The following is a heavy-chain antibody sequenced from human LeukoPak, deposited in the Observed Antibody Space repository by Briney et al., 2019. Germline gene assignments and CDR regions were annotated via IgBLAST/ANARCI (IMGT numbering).Heavy chain of an antibody. Sequence: SETLSLTCTVSGGSITSGNYYWSWIRQPPGKGLEWIGYIYYSGSSYYNPSLKSRLTISVDTSKNQFSLKLSSVTAADTALYYCARVRYYDSSVDYWGQGTLVTVSS. V-gene: IGHV4-30-4*01. D-gene: IGHD3-22*01. CDR2: IYYSGSS. CDR3: ARVRYYDSSVDY. J-gene: IGHJ4*02. CDR1: GGSITSGNYY.